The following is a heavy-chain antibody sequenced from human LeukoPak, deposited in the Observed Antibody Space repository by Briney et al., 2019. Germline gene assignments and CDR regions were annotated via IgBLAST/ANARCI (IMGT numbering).Heavy chain of an antibody. V-gene: IGHV1-24*01. Sequence: GASVKVSFKVSGYTPIELSMHWVRQAPGKGLEWMGGFDPEDGETIYAQKFQGRVTMTEDTSTDTAYMELSSLRSEDTAVYYCATGEPNCGTTYCRIRHYYYMDVWGKGTTVTVSS. D-gene: IGHD2-21*01. CDR1: GYTPIELS. CDR3: ATGEPNCGTTYCRIRHYYYMDV. J-gene: IGHJ6*03. CDR2: FDPEDGET.